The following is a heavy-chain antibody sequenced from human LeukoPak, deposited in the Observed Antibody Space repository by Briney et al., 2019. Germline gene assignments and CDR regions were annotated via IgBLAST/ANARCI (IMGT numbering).Heavy chain of an antibody. CDR2: MNPNSGNT. V-gene: IGHV1-8*01. Sequence: ASVKVSCKASGYTFTRYDINWVRQATGQGLEWMGWMNPNSGNTGYAQKFQGRVTMTRNTSISTAYMELSSLRSEDTAVYYCARADSGSYQILCYHYYYGMDVCGQGTTVTVSS. J-gene: IGHJ6*02. D-gene: IGHD1-26*01. CDR1: GYTFTRYD. CDR3: ARADSGSYQILCYHYYYGMDV.